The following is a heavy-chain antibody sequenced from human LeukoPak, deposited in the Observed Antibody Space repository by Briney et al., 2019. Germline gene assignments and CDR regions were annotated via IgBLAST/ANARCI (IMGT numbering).Heavy chain of an antibody. D-gene: IGHD5-24*01. CDR3: ARGQERYYYYYMDV. V-gene: IGHV1-69*05. J-gene: IGHJ6*03. CDR1: GGTFSSYA. CDR2: IIPIFGTA. Sequence: SVKVSCKASGGTFSSYAISWVRQAPGQGLEWMGGIIPIFGTANYAQKFQGRVTITTDESTSTAFMELSSLRSEDTAVYYCARGQERYYYYYMDVWGKGTTVTVSS.